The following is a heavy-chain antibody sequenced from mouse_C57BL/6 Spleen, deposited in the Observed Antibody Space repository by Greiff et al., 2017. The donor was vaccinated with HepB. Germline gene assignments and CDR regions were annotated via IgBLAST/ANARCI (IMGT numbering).Heavy chain of an antibody. D-gene: IGHD1-1*01. CDR1: GFSFNTYA. CDR2: IRSKSNNYAT. J-gene: IGHJ3*01. V-gene: IGHV10-1*01. Sequence: EVKVVESGGGLVQPKGSLKLSCAASGFSFNTYAMNWVRQAPGKGLEWVARIRSKSNNYATYYADSVKDRFTISRDDSESMLYLQMNNLKTEDTAMYYCGRHHYYGSSLWGQGTLVTVSA. CDR3: GRHHYYGSSL.